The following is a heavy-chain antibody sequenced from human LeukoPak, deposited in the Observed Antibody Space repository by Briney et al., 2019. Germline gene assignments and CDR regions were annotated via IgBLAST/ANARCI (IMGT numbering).Heavy chain of an antibody. V-gene: IGHV4-59*01. CDR2: IYYNGST. CDR3: ARDLYASGNYRSYWYFDL. CDR1: GGSISSYY. D-gene: IGHD3-10*01. J-gene: IGHJ2*01. Sequence: SETLSLTCTVSGGSISSYYWSWIRQPPGKGLEWIGYIYYNGSTNYNPSLKSRVTISVDTSKKQFSLKLNSVTAADTAVYYCARDLYASGNYRSYWYFDLWGRGTLVTVSS.